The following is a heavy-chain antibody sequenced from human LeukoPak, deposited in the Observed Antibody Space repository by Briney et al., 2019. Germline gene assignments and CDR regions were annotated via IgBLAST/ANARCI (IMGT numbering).Heavy chain of an antibody. CDR1: GFTFSSYW. Sequence: PGGSLRLSCAASGFTFSSYWMSWVRQAPGKGLEWVATIKQDESEKYYVDSVKGRFTISRDNAKNSLYLQMNSLRAEDRAVYYCARKGSGTAFDIWGQGTMVTVS. CDR2: IKQDESEK. J-gene: IGHJ3*02. D-gene: IGHD3-10*01. V-gene: IGHV3-7*01. CDR3: ARKGSGTAFDI.